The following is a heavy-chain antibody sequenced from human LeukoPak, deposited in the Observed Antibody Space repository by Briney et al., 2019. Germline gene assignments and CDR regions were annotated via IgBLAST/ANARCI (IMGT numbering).Heavy chain of an antibody. CDR3: AREGGVVAASPFDY. V-gene: IGHV3-21*01. CDR2: ISSSSSYI. Sequence: GGSLRLSCAASGFTFSSYSMNWVRQAPGKGLEWVSSISSSSSYIYYADSVKGRFTISRDNAKNSLYLQMNSLRAEDTAVYYCAREGGVVAASPFDYWGQGTLVTVSS. CDR1: GFTFSSYS. J-gene: IGHJ4*02. D-gene: IGHD2-15*01.